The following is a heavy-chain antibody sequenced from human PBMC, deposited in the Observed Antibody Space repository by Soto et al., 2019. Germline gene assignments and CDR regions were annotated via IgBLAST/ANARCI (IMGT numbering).Heavy chain of an antibody. V-gene: IGHV4-59*01. CDR1: GGSISSYY. CDR2: IYYSGST. CDR3: ARDGAAEDSYGYDFSRGSSGWFDP. D-gene: IGHD5-18*01. J-gene: IGHJ5*02. Sequence: SETLSLTCTVSGGSISSYYWSWIRQPPGKGLEWIGYIYYSGSTNYNPSLKSRVTISVDTSKNQFSLKLSSVTAADTAVYYCARDGAAEDSYGYDFSRGSSGWFDPWGQGTLVTVSS.